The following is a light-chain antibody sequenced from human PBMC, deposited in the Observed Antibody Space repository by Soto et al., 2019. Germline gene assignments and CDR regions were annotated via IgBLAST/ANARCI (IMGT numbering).Light chain of an antibody. CDR1: SSDVGGYNY. CDR2: DVS. J-gene: IGLJ1*01. CDR3: SSYTSSSTL. V-gene: IGLV2-14*01. Sequence: QSALTQPASVSGSPGQSITISCTGTSSDVGGYNYVSWYQQHPGKAPKLMIYDVSNRPSGVSNRFSGSKSGNTASLTISWLQAEDEADYYCSSYTSSSTLFGTGTRSPS.